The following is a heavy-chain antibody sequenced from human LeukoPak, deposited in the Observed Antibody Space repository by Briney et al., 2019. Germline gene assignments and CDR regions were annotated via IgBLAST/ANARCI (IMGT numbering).Heavy chain of an antibody. J-gene: IGHJ6*03. CDR1: GYTFTSYG. CDR2: IIPIFGTA. CDR3: ARSGGPGCSSTSCYPSMYYYYYMDV. V-gene: IGHV1-69*05. D-gene: IGHD2-2*01. Sequence: ASVKVSCKASGYTFTSYGISWVRQAPGQGLEWMGGIIPIFGTANYAQKFQGRVTITTDESTSTAYMELSSLRSEDTAVYYCARSGGPGCSSTSCYPSMYYYYYMDVWGKGTTVTVSS.